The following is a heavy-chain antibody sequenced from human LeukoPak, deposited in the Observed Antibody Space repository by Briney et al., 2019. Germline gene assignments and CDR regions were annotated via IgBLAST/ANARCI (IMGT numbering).Heavy chain of an antibody. Sequence: GTSLRLSCDASGFTFSAYGMHWVRQAPGKGLEGVAIIWHDGSNKYYADSVKGRFTISRDNSKNTLYLQMNSLGAEDTAVYYCARDNAHWAYYFDYWGQGTLVTVSS. CDR1: GFTFSAYG. D-gene: IGHD3-16*01. CDR3: ARDNAHWAYYFDY. CDR2: IWHDGSNK. V-gene: IGHV3-33*01. J-gene: IGHJ4*02.